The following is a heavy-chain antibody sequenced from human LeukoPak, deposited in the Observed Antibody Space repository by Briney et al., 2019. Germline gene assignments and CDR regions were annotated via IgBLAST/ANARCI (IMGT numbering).Heavy chain of an antibody. Sequence: GGSLRLSCAASGFTFSSHWMHWVRQAPGKGLVWVSRINSDGSITSYADSVKGRFTISRDSAKNTLYLQMDSLRAEDTAVYYCAKDRAAAGWEFDYWGQGTLVTVSS. CDR1: GFTFSSHW. V-gene: IGHV3-74*01. CDR2: INSDGSIT. D-gene: IGHD6-13*01. J-gene: IGHJ4*02. CDR3: AKDRAAAGWEFDY.